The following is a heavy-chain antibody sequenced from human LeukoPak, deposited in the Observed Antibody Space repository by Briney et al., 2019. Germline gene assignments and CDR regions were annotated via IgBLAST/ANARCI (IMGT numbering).Heavy chain of an antibody. CDR3: ARSNQADDY. CDR1: GFTFSSYW. D-gene: IGHD1-14*01. V-gene: IGHV3-74*01. Sequence: QTGGSLRPSCAASGFTFSSYWMHWVRQVPGKGLVWVARINPGGSSITYADSVKGRFTISRDNAKNTLYLQMDSLRAEDTGVYYCARSNQADDYWGQGTLVTVSS. J-gene: IGHJ4*02. CDR2: INPGGSSI.